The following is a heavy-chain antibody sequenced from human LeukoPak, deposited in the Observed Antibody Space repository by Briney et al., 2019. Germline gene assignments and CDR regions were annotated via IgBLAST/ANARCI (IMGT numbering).Heavy chain of an antibody. J-gene: IGHJ4*02. CDR1: GGSFSGYY. V-gene: IGHV4-34*01. Sequence: SETLSLTCAVYGGSFSGYYWSWIRQPPGKGLEWIGEINHSGSTNYNPSLKSRVTISVDTSKNQISLKLSSVTAADTAVYYCARRMVRGVIGYWGQGTLVTVSS. CDR3: ARRMVRGVIGY. CDR2: INHSGST. D-gene: IGHD3-10*01.